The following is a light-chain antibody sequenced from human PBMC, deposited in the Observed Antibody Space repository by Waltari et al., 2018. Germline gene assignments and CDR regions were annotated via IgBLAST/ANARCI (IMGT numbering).Light chain of an antibody. Sequence: QSALTQPASVSGSPGQSINISCTGTIRDVGGYQSFSWYQQHPGDVPRLLIYDVVKRPSGVSSRFSGSKSDNTARLTISGLQAADEAHYYCSSFTSSSSFVFGSGTKVTV. V-gene: IGLV2-14*03. CDR3: SSFTSSSSFV. CDR1: IRDVGGYQS. CDR2: DVV. J-gene: IGLJ1*01.